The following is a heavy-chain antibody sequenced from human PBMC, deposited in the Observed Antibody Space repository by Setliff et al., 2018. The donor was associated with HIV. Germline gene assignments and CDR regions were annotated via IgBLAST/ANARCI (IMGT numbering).Heavy chain of an antibody. CDR3: AKDGISGGAYPPYYFDY. J-gene: IGHJ4*01. CDR2: ISGSGGST. V-gene: IGHV3-23*01. CDR1: GFTFNTYA. Sequence: GGSLRLSCAASGFTFNTYAMSWVRQAPGKGLEWVSVISGSGGSTFYADSVKGRFTISRDDSKNTLYLQMNGLRVEDTAVYYCAKDGISGGAYPPYYFDYWGHGTLVTVSS. D-gene: IGHD2-15*01.